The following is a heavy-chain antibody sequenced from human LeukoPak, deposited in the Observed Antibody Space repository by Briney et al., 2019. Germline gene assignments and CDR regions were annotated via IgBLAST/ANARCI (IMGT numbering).Heavy chain of an antibody. CDR1: GFTFSSYA. V-gene: IGHV3-23*01. J-gene: IGHJ4*02. Sequence: PGGSLRLSCAASGFTFSSYAMSWVRQAPGKGLEWVSAISGSGGSTYYADSVKGRFTISRNNSKNTLYLQMNSLRAEDTAVYYCAKDRGYCSSTSCYSGLGYWGQGTLVTVSS. CDR2: ISGSGGST. CDR3: AKDRGYCSSTSCYSGLGY. D-gene: IGHD2-2*01.